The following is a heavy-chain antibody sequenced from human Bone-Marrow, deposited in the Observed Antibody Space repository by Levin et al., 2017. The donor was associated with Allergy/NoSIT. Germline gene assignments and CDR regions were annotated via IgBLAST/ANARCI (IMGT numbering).Heavy chain of an antibody. V-gene: IGHV3-9*01. D-gene: IGHD3-22*01. CDR3: VKDYYYDANGSGAFDI. CDR2: ISWNGGYV. Sequence: SLKISCVASGFTFDSYAMHWVRQVPGKGPEWISLISWNGGYVGYADSVKGRFTIARDNAKNSLHLEMNSLRGDDTALYYCVKDYYYDANGSGAFDIWGQGTTVTVSS. CDR1: GFTFDSYA. J-gene: IGHJ3*02.